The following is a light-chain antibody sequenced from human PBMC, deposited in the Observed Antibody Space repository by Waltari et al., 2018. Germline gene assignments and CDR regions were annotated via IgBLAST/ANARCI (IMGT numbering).Light chain of an antibody. CDR2: EGS. CDR1: SSDVWSYNL. Sequence: QSALTQPASVSGSPGQSITISCTGTSSDVWSYNLVSWYQLHPGKAPKLMIYEGSKRPSGVSNRFSGSQSGNTASLTISGLQAEDEADYYCCSYAGSSTWVFGGGTKLTVL. CDR3: CSYAGSSTWV. J-gene: IGLJ3*02. V-gene: IGLV2-23*01.